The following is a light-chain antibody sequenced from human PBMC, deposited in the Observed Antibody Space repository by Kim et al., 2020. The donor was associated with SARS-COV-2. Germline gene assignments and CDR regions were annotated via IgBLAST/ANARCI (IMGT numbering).Light chain of an antibody. CDR2: LNSDGSH. Sequence: QPVLTQSPSASASLGASVKLTCTLSSGHSSYAIAWHQQQPEKGPRYLMKLNSDGSHSKGDGIPDRFSGSSSGAERYLTISSLQSEDEADYYCQTWGIGWVFGGGTKLTVL. J-gene: IGLJ3*02. CDR3: QTWGIGWV. V-gene: IGLV4-69*01. CDR1: SGHSSYA.